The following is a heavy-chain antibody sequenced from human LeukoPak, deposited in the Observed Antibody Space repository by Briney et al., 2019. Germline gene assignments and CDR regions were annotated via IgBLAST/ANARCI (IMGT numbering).Heavy chain of an antibody. CDR3: ARDGGSSSGYFDY. D-gene: IGHD6-13*01. CDR2: ISSSSSYI. J-gene: IGHJ4*02. Sequence: PGGSLRLSCVASGFPFSSYAMNWVRQAPGKGLEWVSSISSSSSYIYYADSVKGRFTISRDNAKNSLYLQMNSLRAEDTAVYYCARDGGSSSGYFDYWGQGTLVTVSS. CDR1: GFPFSSYA. V-gene: IGHV3-21*01.